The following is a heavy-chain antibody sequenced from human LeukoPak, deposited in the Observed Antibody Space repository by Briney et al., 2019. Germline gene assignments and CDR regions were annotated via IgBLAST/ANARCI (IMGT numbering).Heavy chain of an antibody. D-gene: IGHD3-10*01. J-gene: IGHJ4*02. V-gene: IGHV3-23*01. CDR3: AKHEGSSGSYCHFHY. Sequence: GGSLRLSCAASGFTFSSYAMTWVRQAPGKGLEGVSSISGSGGSTYYGDSVKGRFTISRDNSRNTLYLQMNSLRAEDTALYYCAKHEGSSGSYCHFHYWGQGTLVTVSS. CDR2: ISGSGGST. CDR1: GFTFSSYA.